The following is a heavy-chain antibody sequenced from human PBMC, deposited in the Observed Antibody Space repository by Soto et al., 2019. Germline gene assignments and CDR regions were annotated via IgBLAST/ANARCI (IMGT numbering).Heavy chain of an antibody. CDR2: ISYDGSNK. CDR3: ARGYYSNPLDY. D-gene: IGHD4-4*01. Sequence: QVQLVESGGGVVQPGRSLRLSCAASGFTFRSYAMHWVRQAPGKGLEWVAVISYDGSNKYYADSVKGRFTISRDNSKNTLYLQMNSLRAEDTAVYYCARGYYSNPLDYWGQGTLVTVSS. J-gene: IGHJ4*02. V-gene: IGHV3-30-3*01. CDR1: GFTFRSYA.